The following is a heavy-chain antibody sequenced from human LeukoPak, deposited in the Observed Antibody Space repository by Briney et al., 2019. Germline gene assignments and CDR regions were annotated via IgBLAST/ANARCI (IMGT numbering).Heavy chain of an antibody. D-gene: IGHD1-26*01. CDR1: GFTFSSYG. V-gene: IGHV3-30*02. Sequence: PGGSLRLSCAASGFTFSSYGMHWVRQAPGKGLEWVAVIWYDGSNKYYADSVKGRFTISRDNSKNTLYLQMNSLRAEDTAVYYCAKVHSGSFDAFDIWGQGTMVTVSS. CDR3: AKVHSGSFDAFDI. J-gene: IGHJ3*02. CDR2: IWYDGSNK.